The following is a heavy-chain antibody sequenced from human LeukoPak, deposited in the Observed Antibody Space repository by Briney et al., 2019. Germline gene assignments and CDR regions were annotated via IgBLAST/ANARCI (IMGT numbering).Heavy chain of an antibody. CDR2: IHQSGAT. CDR3: AREVERRIVD. Sequence: SETLSLSCDVSGFSIASGYFWGWIRQPPGKGLEWIANIHQSGATFYNSSLKSRFTMSIDTTSRFYLRLTSVTAADTAVYYCAREVERRIVDWGQGTLVTVSS. CDR1: GFSIASGYF. J-gene: IGHJ4*02. D-gene: IGHD1-1*01. V-gene: IGHV4-38-2*02.